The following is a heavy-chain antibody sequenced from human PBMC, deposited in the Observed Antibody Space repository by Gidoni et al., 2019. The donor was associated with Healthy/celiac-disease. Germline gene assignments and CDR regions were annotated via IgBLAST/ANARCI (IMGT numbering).Heavy chain of an antibody. Sequence: KPSETLSLTCTVSGGSISSYYWSWIRQPPGKGLEWIGYIYYSGSTNYNPSLKSRVTISVDTSKNQFSLKLSSVTAADTAVYYCARYIGLLRRNWYFDLWGRGTLVTVSS. J-gene: IGHJ2*01. CDR1: GGSISSYY. CDR3: ARYIGLLRRNWYFDL. D-gene: IGHD3-22*01. CDR2: IYYSGST. V-gene: IGHV4-59*01.